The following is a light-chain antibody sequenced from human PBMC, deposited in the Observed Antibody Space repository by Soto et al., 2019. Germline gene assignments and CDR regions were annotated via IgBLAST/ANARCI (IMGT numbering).Light chain of an antibody. J-gene: IGKJ2*01. V-gene: IGKV3-15*01. Sequence: EIVMTQSPVTLSVSPGERVTLSCRASQTIASNLAWYQQKPGQAPRLLIHGASTRTTGVPARFSGSGSGTEFTPTISSLQSEDFAVYYCQQYHNWPPQYTFGQGTKLQI. CDR3: QQYHNWPPQYT. CDR2: GAS. CDR1: QTIASN.